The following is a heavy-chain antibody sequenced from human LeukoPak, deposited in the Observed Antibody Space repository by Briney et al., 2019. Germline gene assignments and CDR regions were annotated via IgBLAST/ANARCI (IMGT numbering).Heavy chain of an antibody. V-gene: IGHV1-69*13. J-gene: IGHJ6*03. Sequence: SVKVSCKASGGTFSSYAISWVRQAPGQGLEWMGGIIPIFGTANYAQKFQGRVTITADESTSTSYMELSSLRSEDTAVYYCATAKSMVRGVEVFYFYYMDVWGKGTTVTISS. CDR3: ATAKSMVRGVEVFYFYYMDV. CDR1: GGTFSSYA. D-gene: IGHD3-10*01. CDR2: IIPIFGTA.